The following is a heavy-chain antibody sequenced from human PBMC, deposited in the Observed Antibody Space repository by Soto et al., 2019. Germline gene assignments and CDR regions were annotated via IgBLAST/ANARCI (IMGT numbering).Heavy chain of an antibody. Sequence: SETLSLTCTVSGDSISSYYWSWIRQPAGKGLEWIGRIYTSGSTNYNPSLKSRVTMSVDTSKNQFSLKLSSVTAADTAVYYCATGTTDNWFDPWGQGTLVTVSS. J-gene: IGHJ5*02. CDR1: GDSISSYY. CDR2: IYTSGST. V-gene: IGHV4-4*07. CDR3: ATGTTDNWFDP. D-gene: IGHD1-1*01.